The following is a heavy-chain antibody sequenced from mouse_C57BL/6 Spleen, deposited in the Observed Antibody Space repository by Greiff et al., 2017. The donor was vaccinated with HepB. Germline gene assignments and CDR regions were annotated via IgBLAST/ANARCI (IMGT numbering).Heavy chain of an antibody. J-gene: IGHJ4*01. Sequence: EVMLVESGGGLVKPGGSLKLSCAASGFTFSSYAMPWVRQTPEKRLEWVATISDGGSYTYYPDNVKGRFTISRDNAKNNLYLQMSHLKSEDTAMYYCARVRPGAMDYWGQGTSVTVSS. D-gene: IGHD2-14*01. V-gene: IGHV5-4*03. CDR2: ISDGGSYT. CDR3: ARVRPGAMDY. CDR1: GFTFSSYA.